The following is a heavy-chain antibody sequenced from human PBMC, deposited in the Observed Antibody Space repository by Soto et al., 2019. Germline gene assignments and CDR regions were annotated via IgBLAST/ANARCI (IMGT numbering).Heavy chain of an antibody. CDR3: ARVDHYYDSSGLDY. V-gene: IGHV4-59*01. J-gene: IGHJ4*02. CDR2: IYYSGST. Sequence: PSETLSLTCTVSGGSISSYYWSWIRQPPGKGLEWIGYIYYSGSTNYNPSLKSRVTISVDTSKNQFSLKLSSVTAADTAVYYCARVDHYYDSSGLDYWGQGTLVTVSS. CDR1: GGSISSYY. D-gene: IGHD3-22*01.